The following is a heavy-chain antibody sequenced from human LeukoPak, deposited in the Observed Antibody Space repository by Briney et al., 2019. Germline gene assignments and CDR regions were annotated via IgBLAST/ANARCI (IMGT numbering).Heavy chain of an antibody. V-gene: IGHV3-30*02. Sequence: GGSLRLSCEASGFTFSSYNMHWVRQAPGKGLEWVTFIWDDGNDKHYADSVKGRFTISRDNSKNTLYLQMNSLRAEDTAVYYCANLGRYFDWLLNSWGQGTLVTVSS. J-gene: IGHJ4*02. CDR3: ANLGRYFDWLLNS. CDR2: IWDDGNDK. D-gene: IGHD3-9*01. CDR1: GFTFSSYN.